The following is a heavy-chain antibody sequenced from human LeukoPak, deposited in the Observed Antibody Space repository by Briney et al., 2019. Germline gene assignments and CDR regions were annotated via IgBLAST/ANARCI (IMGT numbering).Heavy chain of an antibody. CDR1: GFTFSSYE. V-gene: IGHV3-48*03. CDR2: ISSSGTTI. D-gene: IGHD6-19*01. J-gene: IGHJ4*02. Sequence: PGGSLRLSCAASGFTFSSYEMNWVRQAPGKGLEWVSFISSSGTTISYTDSVKGRFTISRDNAKSSLYLQMNSLRAEDTAVYYCAKVPLRSGWKVFDYWGQGTLVTVSS. CDR3: AKVPLRSGWKVFDY.